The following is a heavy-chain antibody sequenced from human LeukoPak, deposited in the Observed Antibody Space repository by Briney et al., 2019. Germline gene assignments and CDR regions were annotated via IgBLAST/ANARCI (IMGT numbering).Heavy chain of an antibody. Sequence: GESLKISCQGSEYSFATYWIAWLRQIPGKGLEWMGIIYPSDSDPRYSPSFQGQVTISANKSIKTAYLQWSSLKASDTAMYYCARPLQGIVGATGFDYWGQGTLVTVSS. D-gene: IGHD1-26*01. V-gene: IGHV5-51*01. CDR2: IYPSDSDP. J-gene: IGHJ4*02. CDR1: EYSFATYW. CDR3: ARPLQGIVGATGFDY.